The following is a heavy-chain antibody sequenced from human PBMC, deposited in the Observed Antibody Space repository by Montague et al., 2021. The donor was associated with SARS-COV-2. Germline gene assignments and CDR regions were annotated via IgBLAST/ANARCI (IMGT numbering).Heavy chain of an antibody. Sequence: PALVKPTQTLTLTCTVSGFSLNNRLGVTWIRQPPGKALEWLAHIFLNGEQSVTTSLKTRVTVSRDTSKIQVVLSMTNVDPADTATYYCARIRSDPPLLYLGVWDYYFDFWGQGILVSVSS. CDR3: ARIRSDPPLLYLGVWDYYFDF. D-gene: IGHD3-16*02. CDR1: GFSLNNRLG. J-gene: IGHJ4*02. CDR2: IFLNGEQ. V-gene: IGHV2-26*01.